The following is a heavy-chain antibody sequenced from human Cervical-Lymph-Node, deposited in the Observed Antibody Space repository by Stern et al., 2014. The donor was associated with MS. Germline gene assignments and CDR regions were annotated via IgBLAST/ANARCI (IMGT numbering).Heavy chain of an antibody. J-gene: IGHJ4*02. CDR1: GDSISSYTHY. CDR3: AKHACTGAACPFDL. CDR2: AYYSGAT. D-gene: IGHD2-8*02. V-gene: IGHV4-39*01. Sequence: QLQLQESGPGLVKPSETLSLTCAVSGDSISSYTHYWAWIRQPPGKGLEWLGSAYYSGATYYNPSLKSPVAISVDTPKNHFSLGLTAVTAADTAVYYCAKHACTGAACPFDLWGQGTLVTVSS.